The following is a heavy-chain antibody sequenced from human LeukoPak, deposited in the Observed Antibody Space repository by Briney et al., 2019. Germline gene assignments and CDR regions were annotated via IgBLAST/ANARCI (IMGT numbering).Heavy chain of an antibody. Sequence: SVKVSCKASGGTFSSYAISWVRQAPGQGLEWMGGIIPIFGTANYAQKFQGRVTITTDESTSTAYMELSSLRSEDTAVYYCASHSSGWYGRFDPWGRGTLVTVSS. V-gene: IGHV1-69*05. J-gene: IGHJ5*02. CDR2: IIPIFGTA. D-gene: IGHD6-19*01. CDR3: ASHSSGWYGRFDP. CDR1: GGTFSSYA.